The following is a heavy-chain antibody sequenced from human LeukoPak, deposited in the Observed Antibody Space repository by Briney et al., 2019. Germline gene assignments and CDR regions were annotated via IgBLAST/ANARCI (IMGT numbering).Heavy chain of an antibody. J-gene: IGHJ4*02. V-gene: IGHV1-69*04. Sequence: GASVKVSCKASGGTFSSYAISWVRQAPGQGLEWMGRIIPILGIANYAQKFQGRVTITADKSTSTAYMELSSLRSEDTAMYYCATLGVPAAQFDYWGQGTLVTVSS. CDR3: ATLGVPAAQFDY. CDR2: IIPILGIA. D-gene: IGHD2-2*01. CDR1: GGTFSSYA.